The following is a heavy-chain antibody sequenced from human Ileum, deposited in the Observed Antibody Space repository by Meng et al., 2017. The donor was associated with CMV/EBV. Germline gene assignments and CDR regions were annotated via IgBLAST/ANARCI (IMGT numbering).Heavy chain of an antibody. CDR3: ATRPPQSGNSYLGVFDY. CDR1: GDSISSRTSF. D-gene: IGHD3-10*01. CDR2: IHYSGST. Sequence: QVQHKESRPGLVEPSQTLSLPSTGSGDSISSRTSFWSWIRQPPGKGLEWIGYIHYSGSTNYNPSLKSRTTISIDTSRKQFSLRLSSVNAADTAVYYCATRPPQSGNSYLGVFDYWGQGALVTVSS. J-gene: IGHJ4*02. V-gene: IGHV4-30-4*01.